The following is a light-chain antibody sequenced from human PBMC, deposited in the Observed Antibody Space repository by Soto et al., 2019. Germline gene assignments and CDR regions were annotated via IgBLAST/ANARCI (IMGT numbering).Light chain of an antibody. CDR1: QSISSY. V-gene: IGKV1-39*01. CDR3: QYSYGTPYT. J-gene: IGKJ2*01. Sequence: DIQMTQSPSSLSASVGDRVTITCRASQSISSYLNWYQQKPGNAPKLLIYAASSLQSGVPSSFSSRGSATYFTINISRLQPEDFASYCYQYSYGTPYTFGQGTKLEIK. CDR2: AAS.